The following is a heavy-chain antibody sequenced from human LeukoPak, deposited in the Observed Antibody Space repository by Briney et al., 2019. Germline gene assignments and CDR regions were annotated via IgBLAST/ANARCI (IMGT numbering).Heavy chain of an antibody. CDR1: GFTFSSYA. CDR2: VSGSGGST. CDR3: AKSMGGWYAFDI. Sequence: GGSLRLSCAASGFTFSSYAMNWVRQAPGKGLEWVSGVSGSGGSTYYADSVKGRLTISRDNSKNTVYLQMNTLRAEDTAVYHCAKSMGGWYAFDIWGQGTMVTVSS. J-gene: IGHJ3*02. V-gene: IGHV3-23*01. D-gene: IGHD2-15*01.